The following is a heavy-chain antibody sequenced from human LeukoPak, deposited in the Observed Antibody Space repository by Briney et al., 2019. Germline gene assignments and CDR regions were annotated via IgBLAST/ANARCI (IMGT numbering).Heavy chain of an antibody. V-gene: IGHV4-39*07. D-gene: IGHD3-10*01. Sequence: PSETLSLTCTVSGGSISSSSYYWGWIRQPPGKGLEWIGSIYYSGSTYYNPSLKSRVTISVDTSKNQFSLKLSSVTAADTAVYYCARRAAKLREYSFDIWGPGAMVAVSS. CDR3: ARRAAKLREYSFDI. J-gene: IGHJ3*02. CDR1: GGSISSSSYY. CDR2: IYYSGST.